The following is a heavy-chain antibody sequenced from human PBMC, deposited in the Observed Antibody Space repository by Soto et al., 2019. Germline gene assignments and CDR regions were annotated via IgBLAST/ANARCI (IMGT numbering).Heavy chain of an antibody. CDR1: GFTFSNYW. V-gene: IGHV3-74*01. Sequence: EVQLVESGGGLVQPGGSLRLSCVASGFTFSNYWMYWVRQAPGEGLVWVSRINSDGSVSSYADSVKGRLTISRDNVKNTLYLQMDGLGAEDTAVYYCARGDCLGGTCYSVASFFYFYMVVWGKGTTVTVFS. CDR2: INSDGSVS. J-gene: IGHJ6*03. D-gene: IGHD2-15*01. CDR3: ARGDCLGGTCYSVASFFYFYMVV.